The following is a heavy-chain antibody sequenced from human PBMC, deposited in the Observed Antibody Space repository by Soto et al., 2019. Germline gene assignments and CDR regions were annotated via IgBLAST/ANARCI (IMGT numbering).Heavy chain of an antibody. V-gene: IGHV1-69*13. Sequence: SVKVSCKASGGTFSSYAISWVRQAPGQGLEWMGGIIPIFGTANYAQKFQGRVTITADESTSTAYMELSSLRSEDTAVYYCASTTTVVTPEYPDYYGMDVWGQGTTVTVSS. CDR1: GGTFSSYA. D-gene: IGHD4-17*01. CDR3: ASTTTVVTPEYPDYYGMDV. J-gene: IGHJ6*02. CDR2: IIPIFGTA.